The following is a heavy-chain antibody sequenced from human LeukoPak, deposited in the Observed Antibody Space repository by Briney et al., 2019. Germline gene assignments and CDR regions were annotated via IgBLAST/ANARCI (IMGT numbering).Heavy chain of an antibody. CDR2: IYYSGST. V-gene: IGHV4-59*11. J-gene: IGHJ6*03. CDR1: GGSISSHY. Sequence: SETLSLTCTVSGGSISSHYWSWIRQPPGKGLEWIGYIYYSGSTNYNPSPKSRVTISVDTSKNQFSLKLSSVTAADTAVYYCARAVYYYYYMDVWGKGTTVTVSS. CDR3: ARAVYYYYYMDV.